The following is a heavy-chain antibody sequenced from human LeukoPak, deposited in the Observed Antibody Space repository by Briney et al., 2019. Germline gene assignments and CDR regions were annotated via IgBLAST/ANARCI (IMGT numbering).Heavy chain of an antibody. D-gene: IGHD1-26*01. CDR3: AKGGATTVHFDY. Sequence: PGGSLRLSCAASGFTFSSYGMHWVRQAPGKGLEWVAFIRYDGSNKYYADSVKGRFTISRDNSKNTLYLQMNSLGAEDTAVYYCAKGGATTVHFDYWGQGTLVTVSS. J-gene: IGHJ4*02. CDR1: GFTFSSYG. V-gene: IGHV3-30*02. CDR2: IRYDGSNK.